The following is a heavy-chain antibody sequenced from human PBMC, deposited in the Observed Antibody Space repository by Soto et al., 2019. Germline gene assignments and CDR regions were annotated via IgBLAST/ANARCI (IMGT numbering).Heavy chain of an antibody. V-gene: IGHV3-74*01. D-gene: IGHD6-19*01. CDR1: GFTFSSYW. CDR2: TNSDGSDT. Sequence: PGGSLRLSCAASGFTFSSYWMYWVRQAPGKGLVWVSRTNSDGSDTSYADSVKGRFTISRDNAKNTLYRQMNSLRAEDTAVYYCARDRGWSLFDYWGQGT. CDR3: ARDRGWSLFDY. J-gene: IGHJ4*02.